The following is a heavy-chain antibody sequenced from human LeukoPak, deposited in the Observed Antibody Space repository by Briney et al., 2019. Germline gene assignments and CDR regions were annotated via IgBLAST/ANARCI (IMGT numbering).Heavy chain of an antibody. Sequence: PGGSLRLSCAASGFTFSSYSMNWVRQAPGKGLEWVSYISSSSSTIYYADSGKGRFTIPRDNAKNSLYLQRNSLRAEDKDVYYCARGGFGELFSSDYWGQGTLVTVSS. CDR3: ARGGFGELFSSDY. CDR2: ISSSSSTI. D-gene: IGHD3-10*01. V-gene: IGHV3-48*01. J-gene: IGHJ4*02. CDR1: GFTFSSYS.